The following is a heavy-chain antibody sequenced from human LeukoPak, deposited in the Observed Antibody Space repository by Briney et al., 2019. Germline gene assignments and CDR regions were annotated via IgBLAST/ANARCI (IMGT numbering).Heavy chain of an antibody. D-gene: IGHD2-15*01. Sequence: GASVKVSCKAFGGTFSSYAISWVRQAPGQGLEWMGGIIPIFGTANYAQKFQGRVTITADESTSTAYMELSSLRSEDTAVYYCARDSGGYGFLWGQGTLVTVSS. CDR2: IIPIFGTA. CDR1: GGTFSSYA. V-gene: IGHV1-69*13. J-gene: IGHJ4*02. CDR3: ARDSGGYGFL.